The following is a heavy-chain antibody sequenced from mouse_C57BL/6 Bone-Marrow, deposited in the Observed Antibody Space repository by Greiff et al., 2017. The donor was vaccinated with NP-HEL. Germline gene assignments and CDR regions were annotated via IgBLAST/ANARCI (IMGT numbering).Heavy chain of an antibody. J-gene: IGHJ1*03. V-gene: IGHV1-85*01. Sequence: QVQLKQSGPELVKPGASVKLSCKASGYTFTSYDINWVKQRPGQGLEWIGWIYPRDGSTKYNEKFKGKATLTVATSSSTAYMELHSLTSEDSAVYFCAREGIYYDYPYWYFDVWGTGTTVTVSS. CDR2: IYPRDGST. CDR3: AREGIYYDYPYWYFDV. CDR1: GYTFTSYD. D-gene: IGHD2-4*01.